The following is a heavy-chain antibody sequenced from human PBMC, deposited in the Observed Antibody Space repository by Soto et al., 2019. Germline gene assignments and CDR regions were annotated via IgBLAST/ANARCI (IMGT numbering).Heavy chain of an antibody. CDR3: AHSLAASNYVDYETINSFDY. CDR1: GFSLSTSGVG. J-gene: IGHJ4*02. Sequence: QITLKESGPTLVKPTQTLTLTCTFSGFSLSTSGVGVGWLRQPQGQALHWLALIYWADDKRYSPSLKSRLTITQDTSTHQVALTMTTVDPVDTAPYYCAHSLAASNYVDYETINSFDYWGQGTLGNVSS. D-gene: IGHD4-17*01. CDR2: IYWADDK. V-gene: IGHV2-5*02.